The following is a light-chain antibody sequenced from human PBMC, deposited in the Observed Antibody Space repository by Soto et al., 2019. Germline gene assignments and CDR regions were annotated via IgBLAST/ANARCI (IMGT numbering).Light chain of an antibody. V-gene: IGKV1-39*01. CDR3: QQSYSTPIT. Sequence: DIHMTQSPSSLSASPGDRVTITFRAGQSINTYLNWYQQKPGKAPKLLIYDASSLQSGVPSRFSGSGSGTDFTLTISSLEAEDFATYYCQQSYSTPITFGQGTRQEIK. CDR2: DAS. CDR1: QSINTY. J-gene: IGKJ5*01.